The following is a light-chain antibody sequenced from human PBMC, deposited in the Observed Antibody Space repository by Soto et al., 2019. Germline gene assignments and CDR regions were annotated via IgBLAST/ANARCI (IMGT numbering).Light chain of an antibody. V-gene: IGLV1-51*01. Sequence: QSVLTQPPSVSAAPGQKVTISCSGSSSNIGNNYVSWYQQLPGTAPKLLIYDNNKRPSGIPDRFSGSKSGTSATLGITGLQTGDEADYYCCSYTTSSTLVFGGGTKLTVL. J-gene: IGLJ2*01. CDR3: CSYTTSSTLV. CDR1: SSNIGNNY. CDR2: DNN.